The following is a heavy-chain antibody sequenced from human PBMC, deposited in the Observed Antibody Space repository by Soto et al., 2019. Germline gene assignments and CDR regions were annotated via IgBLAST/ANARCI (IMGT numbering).Heavy chain of an antibody. CDR1: GITLSDNY. V-gene: IGHV3-11*01. CDR2: ISNSDYTT. Sequence: QVHLVASGGGLVKPGGSLRLSCVASGITLSDNYMTWIRQAPGKGLEWLSYISNSDYTTYYADSVKSRFTISRDNAKNSRYLLLDGLRVEDSAFYYCASGKWDLDYWGQGILVTGSS. D-gene: IGHD1-26*01. CDR3: ASGKWDLDY. J-gene: IGHJ4*02.